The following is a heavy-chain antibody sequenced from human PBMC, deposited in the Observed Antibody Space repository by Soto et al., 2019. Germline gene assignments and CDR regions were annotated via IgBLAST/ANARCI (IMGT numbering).Heavy chain of an antibody. J-gene: IGHJ4*02. D-gene: IGHD3-16*01. CDR1: GFTFSSYE. CDR2: IGPSSSET. CDR3: ARDHRWAFDY. V-gene: IGHV3-48*03. Sequence: GGSLRLSCAASGFTFSSYEMNWVRQAPGKGLEWISCIGPSSSETEYSDSVQGRFTISRDNAKNLLYLQMNRLKDEDTSVYYCARDHRWAFDYWGQGALVTVSS.